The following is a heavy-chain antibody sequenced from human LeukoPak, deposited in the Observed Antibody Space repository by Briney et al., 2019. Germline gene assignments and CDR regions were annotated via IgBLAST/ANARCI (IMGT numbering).Heavy chain of an antibody. CDR2: ISRSGGST. CDR1: GFTFSSYA. V-gene: IGHV3-23*01. CDR3: AKRARYCGGGSCYDDAFDI. Sequence: GGSLRLSCAASGFTFSSYAMNWVRQAPGKGLEWVSTISRSGGSTYYADSVKGRFTISRDNSKSTLYLQMNSLRAEDTAVYYCAKRARYCGGGSCYDDAFDIWGQGTMVTVS. J-gene: IGHJ3*02. D-gene: IGHD2-15*01.